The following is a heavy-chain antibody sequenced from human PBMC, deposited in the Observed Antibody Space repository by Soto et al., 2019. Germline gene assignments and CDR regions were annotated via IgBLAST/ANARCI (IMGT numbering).Heavy chain of an antibody. CDR3: AINEGTDGYKFAY. CDR2: ITPLFGTA. V-gene: IGHV1-69*01. CDR1: GGTFSTYD. J-gene: IGHJ4*02. Sequence: QVQLVQSGAEVKKPGSSVKVSCKASGGTFSTYDICWVRQAPGQGLEWMGGITPLFGTANSAQKLQGRATIIADESTRTAYMELRRLRSEDTAVYYCAINEGTDGYKFAYWGQGTRVTVSS. D-gene: IGHD5-12*01.